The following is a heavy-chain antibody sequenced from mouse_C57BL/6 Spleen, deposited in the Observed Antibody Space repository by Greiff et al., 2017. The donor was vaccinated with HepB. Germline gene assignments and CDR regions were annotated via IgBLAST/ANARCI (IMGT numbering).Heavy chain of an antibody. Sequence: VQLKESGPGLVKPSQSLSLTCSVTGYSITSGYYWNWIRQFPGNKLEWMGYISYDGSNNYNPSLKNRISITRDTSKNQFFLKLNSLTTEDTATYYCARVPYYYGSSYYFDYWGQGTTLTVSS. D-gene: IGHD1-1*01. J-gene: IGHJ2*01. CDR3: ARVPYYYGSSYYFDY. CDR2: ISYDGSN. CDR1: GYSITSGYY. V-gene: IGHV3-6*01.